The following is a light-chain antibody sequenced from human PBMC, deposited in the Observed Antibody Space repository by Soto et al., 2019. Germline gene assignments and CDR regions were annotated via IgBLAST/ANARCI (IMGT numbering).Light chain of an antibody. CDR2: KAS. Sequence: DIQMTQSPSTLSASVGDRVTITCRASQSISSWLAWYQQKPGTAPNLLIYKASTLQGGVPSRFSGSGSGTVFALTISCLQPEDSGIYYCQQYSDSMTFGKGTKVEI. CDR1: QSISSW. J-gene: IGKJ1*01. V-gene: IGKV1-5*03. CDR3: QQYSDSMT.